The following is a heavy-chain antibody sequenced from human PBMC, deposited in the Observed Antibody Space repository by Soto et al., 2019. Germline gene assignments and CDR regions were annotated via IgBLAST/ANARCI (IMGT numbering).Heavy chain of an antibody. CDR2: ISAYNGNT. J-gene: IGHJ3*02. D-gene: IGHD3-22*01. Sequence: GASVKVSCKASGYTFTSCGISWVRQAPGQGLEWMGWISAYNGNTNYAQKLQGRVTMTTDTSTSTAYMELRSLRSDDTAVYYCARGRSITMIVVVNEDAFDIWGQGTMVTVSS. CDR1: GYTFTSCG. CDR3: ARGRSITMIVVVNEDAFDI. V-gene: IGHV1-18*01.